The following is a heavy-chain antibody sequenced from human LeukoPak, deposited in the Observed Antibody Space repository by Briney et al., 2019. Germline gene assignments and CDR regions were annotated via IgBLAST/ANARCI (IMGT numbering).Heavy chain of an antibody. CDR1: GYTFTSYD. D-gene: IGHD2-2*01. CDR2: IIPIFGTA. Sequence: SVKVSCKASGYTFTSYDINWVRQAPGQGLEWMGGIIPIFGTANYAQKFQGRVTITADESTSTAYMELSSLRSEDTAVYYCAREYQLNYYYYGVDVWGQGTTVTVSS. V-gene: IGHV1-69*13. CDR3: AREYQLNYYYYGVDV. J-gene: IGHJ6*02.